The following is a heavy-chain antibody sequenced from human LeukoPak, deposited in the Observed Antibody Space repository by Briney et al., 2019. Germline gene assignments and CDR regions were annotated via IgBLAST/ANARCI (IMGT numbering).Heavy chain of an antibody. Sequence: PGGSLRLSCAASGFTFDEYGMSWVRQAPGKGLEWVSSINWDGGSTAYADSAQGRFTISRDNAKNSLHLQMKSLRAEDTALYYCARDSFSGSSLDYWGQGTLVTVSS. V-gene: IGHV3-20*04. CDR1: GFTFDEYG. CDR3: ARDSFSGSSLDY. D-gene: IGHD1-26*01. J-gene: IGHJ4*02. CDR2: INWDGGST.